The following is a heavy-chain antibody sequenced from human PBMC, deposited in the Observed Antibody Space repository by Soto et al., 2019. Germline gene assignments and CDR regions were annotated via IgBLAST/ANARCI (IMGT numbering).Heavy chain of an antibody. CDR1: GFTFSSYD. Sequence: PGGSLRLSCAASGFTFSSYDLSWVRQAPGKGLEWVSHISNTGGRTNYADSVKGRFTISRDNSKNTMSLEMNSLRADDTAIYYCVRVVLAATPGFDSWGQGTLVTVSS. D-gene: IGHD2-15*01. J-gene: IGHJ4*02. CDR3: VRVVLAATPGFDS. CDR2: ISNTGGRT. V-gene: IGHV3-23*01.